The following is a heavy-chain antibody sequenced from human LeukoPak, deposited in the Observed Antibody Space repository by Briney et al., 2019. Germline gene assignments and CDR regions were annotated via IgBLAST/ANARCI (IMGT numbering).Heavy chain of an antibody. J-gene: IGHJ4*02. Sequence: ESLKISCKGSGYSFTSYWIGWVRQMPGKGLEWMGIIYPGDSDTRYSPSFQGQVTISADKSISTAYLQWSSLKASDTAMYYCARRGYYYDSSGYPHYYFDYWGQGTLVTASS. CDR2: IYPGDSDT. CDR1: GYSFTSYW. V-gene: IGHV5-51*01. CDR3: ARRGYYYDSSGYPHYYFDY. D-gene: IGHD3-22*01.